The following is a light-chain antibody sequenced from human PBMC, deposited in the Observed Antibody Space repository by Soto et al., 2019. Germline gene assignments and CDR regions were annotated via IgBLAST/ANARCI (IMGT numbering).Light chain of an antibody. V-gene: IGLV2-23*02. CDR2: EVN. J-gene: IGLJ1*01. CDR3: CSYAGTVAYV. Sequence: SALPQPASVSVSPGQSITISCTRTSSDVGSYNLVSWYQQLPGKAPKVIICEVNKRPSGVSYRFSGSKSGNTASLTISGLQTEDEADYYCCSYAGTVAYVFGTGTKVTVL. CDR1: SSDVGSYNL.